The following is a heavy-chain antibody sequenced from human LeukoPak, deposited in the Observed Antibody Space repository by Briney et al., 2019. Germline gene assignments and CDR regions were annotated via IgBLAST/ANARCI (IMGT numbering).Heavy chain of an antibody. J-gene: IGHJ6*02. V-gene: IGHV4-4*02. Sequence: SETLSLTCAVSGGSISRSYWWSWVRQPPGKGLEWIGEIYHSGSTNYNPSLKSRVTISVDKSKNQFSLKLSSVTAADTAVYYCARDIVPAAYDYYYYYGMDVWGQGTTVTVSS. CDR3: ARDIVPAAYDYYYYYGMDV. CDR1: GGSISRSYW. D-gene: IGHD2-2*01. CDR2: IYHSGST.